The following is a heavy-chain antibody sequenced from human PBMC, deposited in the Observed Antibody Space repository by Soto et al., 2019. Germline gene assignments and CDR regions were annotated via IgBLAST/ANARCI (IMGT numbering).Heavy chain of an antibody. CDR1: GGSVSSSSYS. CDR2: IYSSENT. CDR3: ARQVPGPYGSGSYFDY. Sequence: SETLSLTCTVSGGSVSSSSYSWGWIRQSPGKGLEWIGTIYSSENTYYNPSLLSRVTISVDTSKNQFSLKLSSVTAADTAVYYCARQVPGPYGSGSYFDYWGQGTLVTVSS. J-gene: IGHJ4*02. V-gene: IGHV4-39*01. D-gene: IGHD3-10*01.